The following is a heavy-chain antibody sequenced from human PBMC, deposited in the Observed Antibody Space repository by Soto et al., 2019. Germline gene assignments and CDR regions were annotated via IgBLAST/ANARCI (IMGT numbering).Heavy chain of an antibody. CDR2: ISYDGSSVV. V-gene: IGHV3-30*03. D-gene: IGHD6-19*01. CDR1: GFTFSSYG. Sequence: GGSLRLSSAASGFTFSSYGMHWVRQAPGKGLEWVAVISYDGSSVVYYADSVKGRFTTSRDNAKNSLYLQMNSLRAEDTAVYNCTRDHVSSGSLVDYWGQGTLVTVSS. CDR3: TRDHVSSGSLVDY. J-gene: IGHJ4*02.